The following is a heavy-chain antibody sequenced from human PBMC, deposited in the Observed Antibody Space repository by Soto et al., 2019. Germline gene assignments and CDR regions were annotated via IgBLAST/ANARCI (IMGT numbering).Heavy chain of an antibody. CDR1: GGSFSAYY. J-gene: IGHJ4*02. Sequence: QVQLQQWGAGLLKPSETLSLTCAVYGGSFSAYYWSWIRQPPGKGLEWIGEINHSGSTNYNPSLRRRVTISVDRSKNQFSLKLSSVTAADTAAYYCARGVGYAGVDYWGQGTLVTGSS. V-gene: IGHV4-34*01. CDR2: INHSGST. CDR3: ARGVGYAGVDY. D-gene: IGHD5-12*01.